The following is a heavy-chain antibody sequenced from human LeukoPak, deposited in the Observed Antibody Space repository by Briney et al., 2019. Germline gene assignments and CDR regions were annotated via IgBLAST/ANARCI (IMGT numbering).Heavy chain of an antibody. J-gene: IGHJ4*02. CDR1: GGSFSGYY. D-gene: IGHD6-19*01. Sequence: SETLSLTCAVYGGSFSGYYWSWIRQPPGKGLEWIGEINHSGSTNYNPSLKSRVTISVDTSKNQFSLKLSSVTAADTAVYYCAWVRYSRGWRQSDYWGQGTLVTVSS. V-gene: IGHV4-34*01. CDR2: INHSGST. CDR3: AWVRYSRGWRQSDY.